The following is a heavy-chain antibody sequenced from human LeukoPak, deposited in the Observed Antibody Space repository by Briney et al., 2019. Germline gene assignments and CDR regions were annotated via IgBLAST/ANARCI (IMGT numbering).Heavy chain of an antibody. CDR2: ISWNSGSI. V-gene: IGHV3-9*01. D-gene: IGHD5-18*01. CDR3: AKDARGYSYGYPMLYYYYYGMDV. Sequence: GGSLRLSCAASGFTFDDYAMHWVRQAPGKGLEWVSGISWNSGSIGYADSVKGRFTISRDNAKNSLYLQMNSLRAEDTALYYCAKDARGYSYGYPMLYYYYYGMDVWGQGTTVTVSS. J-gene: IGHJ6*02. CDR1: GFTFDDYA.